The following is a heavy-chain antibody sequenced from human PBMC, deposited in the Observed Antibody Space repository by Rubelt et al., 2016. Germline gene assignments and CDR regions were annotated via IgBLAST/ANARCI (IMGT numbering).Heavy chain of an antibody. CDR1: GYTFTSYG. D-gene: IGHD4-23*01. J-gene: IGHJ4*02. V-gene: IGHV1-18*01. Sequence: QVQLVQSGAEVKKPGASVKVSCKASGYTFTSYGISWVRQAPGQGLEWMGWISAYNGNTNYAQKLQGIVTMTTETSTSTAYMELRSLRSDDTAVYYCARDVGGNSVLYYFDYWGQGTLVTVSS. CDR2: ISAYNGNT. CDR3: ARDVGGNSVLYYFDY.